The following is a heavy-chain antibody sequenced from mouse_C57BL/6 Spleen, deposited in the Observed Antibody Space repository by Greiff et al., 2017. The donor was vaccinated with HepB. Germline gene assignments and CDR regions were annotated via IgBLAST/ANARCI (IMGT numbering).Heavy chain of an antibody. Sequence: QVQLQQSGAELVRPGSSVKLSCKASGYTFTSYWMEWVKQRPGQGLEWIGNIYPSDSETHYNQKFKDKATLTVDKSSSTAYMQLSSLTSEDSAVYYCARLTYYDYDGFAYCGQGSLVTVSA. CDR3: ARLTYYDYDGFAY. CDR1: GYTFTSYW. D-gene: IGHD2-4*01. J-gene: IGHJ3*01. V-gene: IGHV1-61*01. CDR2: IYPSDSET.